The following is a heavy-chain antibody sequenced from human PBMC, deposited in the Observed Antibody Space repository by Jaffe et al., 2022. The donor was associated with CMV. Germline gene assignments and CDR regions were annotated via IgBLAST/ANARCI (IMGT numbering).Heavy chain of an antibody. CDR1: GGSISSYY. V-gene: IGHV4-59*08. Sequence: QVQLQESGPGLVKPSETLSLTCTVSGGSISSYYWSWIRQPPGKGLEWIGYIYYSGSTNYNPSLKSRVTISVDTSKNQFSLKLSSVTAADTAVYYCARLGPSSSWYYYYYYMDVWGKGTTVTVSS. J-gene: IGHJ6*03. D-gene: IGHD6-13*01. CDR2: IYYSGST. CDR3: ARLGPSSSWYYYYYYMDV.